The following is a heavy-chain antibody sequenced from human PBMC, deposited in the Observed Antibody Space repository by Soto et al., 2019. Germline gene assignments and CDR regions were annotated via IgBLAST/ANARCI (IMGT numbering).Heavy chain of an antibody. CDR1: GFSLSTSGVG. Sequence: SGPTLVNPTQTLTLTCTFSGFSLSTSGVGVGWIRQPPGKALEWLALIYWDDDQRYSPSLKNRLIITKDTSKNRVIFTMTDMDPVDTGTYYCVRDSIGSYGMDVWGQRLAVTVSS. V-gene: IGHV2-5*04. CDR3: VRDSIGSYGMDV. D-gene: IGHD2-15*01. J-gene: IGHJ6*02. CDR2: IYWDDDQ.